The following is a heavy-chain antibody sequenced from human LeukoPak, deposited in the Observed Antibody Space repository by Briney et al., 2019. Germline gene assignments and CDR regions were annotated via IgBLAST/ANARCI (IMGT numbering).Heavy chain of an antibody. D-gene: IGHD6-13*01. J-gene: IGHJ5*02. V-gene: IGHV4-34*01. Sequence: SETLSLTCAVYGGSFSGYYWSWIRQPPGKGLEWIGEINHSGSTNYNPSLKSRVTISVDTSKNQFSLKLSSVTAADTAVYYCARVPRMAAAGMWFDPWGQGTLVTVS. CDR3: ARVPRMAAAGMWFDP. CDR2: INHSGST. CDR1: GGSFSGYY.